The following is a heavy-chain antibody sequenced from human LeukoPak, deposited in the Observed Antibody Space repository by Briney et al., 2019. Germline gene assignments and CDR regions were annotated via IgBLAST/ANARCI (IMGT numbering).Heavy chain of an antibody. CDR3: ARDGGWGAAALGMDV. CDR1: ELTLSDHY. D-gene: IGHD6-13*01. CDR2: IYTGGST. V-gene: IGHV3-66*02. J-gene: IGHJ6*04. Sequence: GGSLRLSCAASELTLSDHYMDWVRQAPGKGLEWVSVIYTGGSTYYADSVKGRFTISRDNSKNTLYLQMNSLRAEDTAVYYCARDGGWGAAALGMDVWGKGTTVTVSS.